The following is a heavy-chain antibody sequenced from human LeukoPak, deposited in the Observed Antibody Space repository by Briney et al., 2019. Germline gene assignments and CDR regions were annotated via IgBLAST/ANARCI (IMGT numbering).Heavy chain of an antibody. Sequence: PSETLSLTCAVYGGSFSGYYWSWIRQPPGKGLEWIGEINHSGSTNYNPSLKSRVTISVDTSKNQFSLKLSSVTAADTAVYYCARDSSMITFGGVIGPFDPWGQGTLVTVSS. V-gene: IGHV4-34*01. CDR2: INHSGST. J-gene: IGHJ5*02. CDR1: GGSFSGYY. CDR3: ARDSSMITFGGVIGPFDP. D-gene: IGHD3-16*02.